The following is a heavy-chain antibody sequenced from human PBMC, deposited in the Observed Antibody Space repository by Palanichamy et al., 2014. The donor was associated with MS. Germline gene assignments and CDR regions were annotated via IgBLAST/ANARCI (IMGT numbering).Heavy chain of an antibody. Sequence: QLQLQESGPGLVKPSGTLSLICNVSGDSLSSTTYYWAWIRQPPGKGLEWVGSVYYTGTTYYNPSLQSRVTLLIDTSQNHFALRLNSVTAADTAVYFCARQIGVVARFDHWGQGTLATVSS. CDR2: VYYTGTT. V-gene: IGHV4-39*07. CDR3: ARQIGVVARFDH. D-gene: IGHD2-21*01. CDR1: GDSLSSTTYY. J-gene: IGHJ4*02.